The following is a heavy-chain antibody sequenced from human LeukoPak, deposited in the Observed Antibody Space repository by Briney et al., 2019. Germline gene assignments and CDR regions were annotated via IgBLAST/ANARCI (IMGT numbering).Heavy chain of an antibody. J-gene: IGHJ4*02. CDR1: GFTFKNYW. V-gene: IGHV3-7*01. CDR2: IKQDGSER. D-gene: IGHD2-21*01. Sequence: PGGSLRLSCVASGFTFKNYWMSWVRQAPGKGLEWVANIKQDGSERYYVGSVKGRSTISRDNAKNSLYLQMNNLSGEDTALYYCARDSPLIDCDYWGQGTLVTVSP. CDR3: ARDSPLIDCDY.